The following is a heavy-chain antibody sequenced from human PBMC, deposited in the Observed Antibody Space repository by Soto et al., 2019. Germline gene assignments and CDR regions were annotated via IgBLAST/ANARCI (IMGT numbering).Heavy chain of an antibody. CDR1: GYTFTGYG. Sequence: ASVKVSCKASGYTFTGYGISCVRQAPGQGLEWMGWISAYNGNTNYAQKLQGRVTMTTDTSTSTAYMELRSLRSDDTAVYYCARDGRWLQLGYFDLWGRGTLVTVSS. D-gene: IGHD5-12*01. V-gene: IGHV1-18*01. CDR3: ARDGRWLQLGYFDL. J-gene: IGHJ2*01. CDR2: ISAYNGNT.